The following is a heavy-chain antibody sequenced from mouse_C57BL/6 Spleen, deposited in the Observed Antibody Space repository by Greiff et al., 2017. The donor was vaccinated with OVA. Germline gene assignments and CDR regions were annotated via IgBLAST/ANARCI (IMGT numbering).Heavy chain of an antibody. Sequence: VQLKHSGAELVKPGASVKLSCTASGFNIKDYYMHWVKQRTEQGLEWIGRIDPEDGETKYAPKFQGKATITADTSSNTAYLQLSSLTSEDTAVYYCARNYYGSSPYYYAMDYWGQGTSVTVSS. CDR2: IDPEDGET. D-gene: IGHD1-1*01. V-gene: IGHV14-2*01. CDR3: ARNYYGSSPYYYAMDY. J-gene: IGHJ4*01. CDR1: GFNIKDYY.